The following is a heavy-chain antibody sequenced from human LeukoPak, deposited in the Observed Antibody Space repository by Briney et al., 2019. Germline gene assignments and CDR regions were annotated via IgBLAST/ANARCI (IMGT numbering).Heavy chain of an antibody. CDR1: GFTFSSYV. CDR3: AKDGGGYSYGLNWFDP. D-gene: IGHD5-18*01. V-gene: IGHV3-23*01. Sequence: GGSLRLSCAASGFTFSSYVMSWVRQASGKGLEWVSAISGSGGSTYYADSVKGRFTISRDNSKNTLYLQMNSLRAEDTAVYYCAKDGGGYSYGLNWFDPWGQGTLVTVSS. CDR2: ISGSGGST. J-gene: IGHJ5*02.